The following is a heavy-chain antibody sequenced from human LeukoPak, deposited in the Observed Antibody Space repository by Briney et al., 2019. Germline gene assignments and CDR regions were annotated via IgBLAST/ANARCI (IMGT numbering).Heavy chain of an antibody. D-gene: IGHD6-19*01. Sequence: SQTLSLTCAISGDSVSSNSGAWNWIRQSPSRGLEWLGRTYYRSKWHNEYAVSLRSRITINPDISKNQFSLQLNSVTPEDTAVYYCARSPSPYSSGWYFDYWGQGTLVTVSS. CDR2: TYYRSKWHN. CDR3: ARSPSPYSSGWYFDY. V-gene: IGHV6-1*01. CDR1: GDSVSSNSGA. J-gene: IGHJ4*02.